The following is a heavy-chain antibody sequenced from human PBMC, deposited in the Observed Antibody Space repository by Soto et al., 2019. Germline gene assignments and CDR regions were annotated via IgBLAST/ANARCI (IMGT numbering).Heavy chain of an antibody. V-gene: IGHV3-23*01. CDR1: GFTFINYA. CDR3: AKDSAVGATIGTNSIDY. CDR2: ISGSGGRT. J-gene: IGHJ4*02. Sequence: EVQVLESGGGLVQPGGSLRLSCEASGFTFINYAMNWVRQAPGKGLEWVSAISGSGGRTYYADSVRGRFTISRDNSKNTLYLQMNSLRAEDTAVYYCAKDSAVGATIGTNSIDYWGQGTLVTVSS. D-gene: IGHD1-26*01.